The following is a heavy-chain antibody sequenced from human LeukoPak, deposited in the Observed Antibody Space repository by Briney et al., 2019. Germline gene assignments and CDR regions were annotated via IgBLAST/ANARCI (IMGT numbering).Heavy chain of an antibody. D-gene: IGHD6-19*01. CDR1: GFTFSAYA. V-gene: IGHV3-30*04. Sequence: GRSLRLSCAASGFTFSAYAMHWVRQAPGKGLEWVAIISYDGNDYNYADSVKGRFTISRDNAKNSLYLQMNSLRAEDTALYYCAKDKWEWLGPIDYWGQGTLVTVSS. CDR3: AKDKWEWLGPIDY. J-gene: IGHJ4*02. CDR2: ISYDGNDY.